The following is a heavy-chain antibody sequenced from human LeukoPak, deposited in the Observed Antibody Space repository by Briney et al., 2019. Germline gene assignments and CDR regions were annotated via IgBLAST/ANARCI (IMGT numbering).Heavy chain of an antibody. V-gene: IGHV4-34*01. CDR2: IYYSGST. D-gene: IGHD6-13*01. CDR1: GGSFSGYY. CDR3: ARRVGRIAAPRGYYFEY. Sequence: SETLSLTCAVYGGSFSGYYWSWIRQPPGKGLEWIGSIYYSGSTHYNPSLKSRVTISEDTSKNQFSLKLTSMTAADTAVYYCARRVGRIAAPRGYYFEYWGQGTLVTVSS. J-gene: IGHJ4*02.